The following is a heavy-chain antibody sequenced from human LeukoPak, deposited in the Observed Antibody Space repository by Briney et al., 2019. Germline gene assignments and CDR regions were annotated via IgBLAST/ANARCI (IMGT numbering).Heavy chain of an antibody. V-gene: IGHV1-2*02. D-gene: IGHD6-13*01. J-gene: IGHJ4*02. CDR2: INPNSGGT. CDR3: ATWTSSSWYYFDY. Sequence: ASVKVSCKASGYTFTGYYMHWVRQAPGQGLERMGWINPNSGGTNYAQKFQGRVTMTRDTSIRTAYMELSRLRSDDTAVYYCATWTSSSWYYFDYWGQGTLVTVYS. CDR1: GYTFTGYY.